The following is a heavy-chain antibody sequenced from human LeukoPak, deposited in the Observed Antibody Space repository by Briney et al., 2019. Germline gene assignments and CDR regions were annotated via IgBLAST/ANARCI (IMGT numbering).Heavy chain of an antibody. J-gene: IGHJ3*02. CDR2: INHSGST. D-gene: IGHD3-10*01. CDR3: ARLRYYGSGSPWGLDAFDI. V-gene: IGHV4-34*01. CDR1: GGSISSYY. Sequence: SETLSLTCTVSGGSISSYYWNWIRQPPGKGLEWIGEINHSGSTNYNPSLKSRVTISVDTSKNQFSLKLSSVTAADTAVYYCARLRYYGSGSPWGLDAFDIWGQGTMVTVSS.